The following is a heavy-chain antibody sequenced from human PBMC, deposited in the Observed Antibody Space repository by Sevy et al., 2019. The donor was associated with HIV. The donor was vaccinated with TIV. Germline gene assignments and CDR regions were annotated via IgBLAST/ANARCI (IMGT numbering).Heavy chain of an antibody. V-gene: IGHV5-51*01. J-gene: IGHJ3*02. CDR2: IYPGHSDT. Sequence: GKSLKISCKGSGYSFTSYWIGWVRQMTGKGLKSMGIIYPGHSDTRYSPSFQGQVTSSAVKSISTAYLQWSSLKASDTAMYYCSRHFIVGAKDAFDIWGQGTMVNVSS. CDR1: GYSFTSYW. CDR3: SRHFIVGAKDAFDI. D-gene: IGHD1-26*01.